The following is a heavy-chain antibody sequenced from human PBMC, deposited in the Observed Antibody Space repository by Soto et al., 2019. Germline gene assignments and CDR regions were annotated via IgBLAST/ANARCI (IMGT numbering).Heavy chain of an antibody. V-gene: IGHV3-30*03. CDR1: GFTVSSYG. D-gene: IGHD2-8*02. Sequence: QVQLVESGGGVVQPGRSLRLSCAVSGFTVSSYGMHWVRQAPGKGLEWVAVISRDGGTKFYEDSVKGRFTISKDNSRNIMFLEMNSLRGDDMAVYYCTGEVASGYWGQGTLVTVSS. CDR2: ISRDGGTK. CDR3: TGEVASGY. J-gene: IGHJ4*02.